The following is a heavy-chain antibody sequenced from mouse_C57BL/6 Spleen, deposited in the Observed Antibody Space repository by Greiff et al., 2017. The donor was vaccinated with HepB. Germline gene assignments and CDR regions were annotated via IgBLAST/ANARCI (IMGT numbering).Heavy chain of an antibody. J-gene: IGHJ4*01. Sequence: QVQLQQPGAELVKPGASVKLSCKASGYTFTSYWMHWVRQRPGQGLEWIGMIHPNSGSTNYNEKFKSKATLTVDKSSSTAYMQLSSLTSEDSAVYYCARDDYGSSSHWGQGTSVTVSS. CDR3: ARDDYGSSSH. CDR2: IHPNSGST. CDR1: GYTFTSYW. V-gene: IGHV1-64*01. D-gene: IGHD1-1*01.